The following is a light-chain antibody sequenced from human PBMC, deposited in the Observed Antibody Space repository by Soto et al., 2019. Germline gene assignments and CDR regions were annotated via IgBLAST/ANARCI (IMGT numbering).Light chain of an antibody. CDR3: EKYNSWLQEYT. J-gene: IGKJ2*01. Sequence: IVMTQSPATLSVSPGERATLSCRASQRVSSNLAWYQQQPGQAPRRLIYGASTRPTGIPARFSGSGSGTESTLTISSLQSKNFAVYYCEKYNSWLQEYTFGKGTQLEIK. CDR2: GAS. V-gene: IGKV3-15*01. CDR1: QRVSSN.